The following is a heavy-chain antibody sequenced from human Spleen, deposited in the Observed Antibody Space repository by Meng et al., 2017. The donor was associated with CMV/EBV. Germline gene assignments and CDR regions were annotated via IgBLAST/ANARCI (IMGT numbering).Heavy chain of an antibody. CDR3: ARSPVLPGYEVGP. J-gene: IGHJ5*02. CDR2: IYHSGTT. D-gene: IGHD2-2*01. V-gene: IGHV4-31*02. Sequence: ADGCISNDKYYWNWIRQHPGKGLEWIGYIYHSGTTYYNPSLKSRVRISLDTSQNQFSLKVTAVTAADTAVYYCARSPVLPGYEVGPWGHGTLVTVSS. CDR1: DGCISNDKYY.